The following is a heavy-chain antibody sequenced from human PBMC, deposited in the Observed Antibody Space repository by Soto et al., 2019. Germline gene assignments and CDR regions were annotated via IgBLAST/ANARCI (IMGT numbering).Heavy chain of an antibody. Sequence: PGGSLRLSCAASGFTFSSYSMNWVRQAPGKGLEWVSYISSIYSTIYYADSVKGRFTISRGNAKNSLYLQMNSLRAEDTAVYYCARDLYGDYIFDYWGQGTLVTVSS. CDR2: ISSIYSTI. J-gene: IGHJ4*02. CDR1: GFTFSSYS. CDR3: ARDLYGDYIFDY. D-gene: IGHD4-17*01. V-gene: IGHV3-48*01.